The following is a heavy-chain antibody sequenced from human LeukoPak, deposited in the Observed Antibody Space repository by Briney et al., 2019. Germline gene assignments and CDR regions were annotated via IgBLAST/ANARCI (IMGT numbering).Heavy chain of an antibody. J-gene: IGHJ4*02. CDR3: ATGEAMFAYYLDY. CDR1: GFTFSDYY. Sequence: GGSLRLSCAASGFTFSDYYMSWIRQAPGKGLEWVSYISSSGSTIYYADSVKGRFTISRDNAKNSLYLQMNSLRAEDTAVYYCATGEAMFAYYLDYWGQGTLVTVSS. CDR2: ISSSGSTI. D-gene: IGHD3-10*02. V-gene: IGHV3-11*01.